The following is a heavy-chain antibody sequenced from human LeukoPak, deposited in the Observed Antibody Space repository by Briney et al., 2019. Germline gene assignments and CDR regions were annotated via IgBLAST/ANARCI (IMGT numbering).Heavy chain of an antibody. Sequence: GGSLRLSCAASGFTFRSYAMSWVRQAPGKGLEWVAAISGSGGSTYYADSVKGRFTISRDNSKNTLYLQMNSLRAEDTAVYYCAKSRGIISRFDPWCQGTLVTVSS. CDR1: GFTFRSYA. CDR2: ISGSGGST. CDR3: AKSRGIISRFDP. J-gene: IGHJ5*02. D-gene: IGHD3-10*01. V-gene: IGHV3-23*01.